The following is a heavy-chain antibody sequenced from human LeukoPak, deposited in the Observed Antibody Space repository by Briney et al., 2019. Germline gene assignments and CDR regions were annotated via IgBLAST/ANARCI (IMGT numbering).Heavy chain of an antibody. CDR1: GYTFTTYG. J-gene: IGHJ6*02. CDR2: ISTYNGNT. D-gene: IGHD2/OR15-2a*01. Sequence: VASVKVSCKSSGYTFTTYGITWVRQAPGQGLEWMGWISTYNGNTNYAQKLQGRVTMTTDTSTSTAYMELRSLRSDDTAMYYCARAYRETDMDYFYFYYGLDVWGQGTKVTVSS. V-gene: IGHV1-18*01. CDR3: ARAYRETDMDYFYFYYGLDV.